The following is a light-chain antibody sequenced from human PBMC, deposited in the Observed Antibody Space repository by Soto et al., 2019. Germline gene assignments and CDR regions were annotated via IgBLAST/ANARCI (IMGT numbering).Light chain of an antibody. CDR1: QDISNY. J-gene: IGKJ3*01. CDR3: QQYDNLLPYT. CDR2: DAS. Sequence: DIQMTQSPSSLSASVGDRVTITCQASQDISNYLNWYQQKPGKAPKLLIYDASNLETGVPSRFSGSGSGTDFTFTICSLQPEDISTYYCQQYDNLLPYTFGPGTKVDIK. V-gene: IGKV1-33*01.